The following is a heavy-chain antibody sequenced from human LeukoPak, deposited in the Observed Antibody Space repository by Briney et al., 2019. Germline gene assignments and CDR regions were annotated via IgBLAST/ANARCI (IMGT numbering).Heavy chain of an antibody. J-gene: IGHJ3*02. V-gene: IGHV4-59*01. CDR1: GGSISSYY. CDR3: ASHSALGAFDI. D-gene: IGHD7-27*01. CDR2: IYYSGST. Sequence: SETLSLTCTVSGGSISSYYWSWIRQPPGKGLEWIGYIYYSGSTTYNPSLKSRVTISVESSKNQFSLKLSSVTAADTAVYYCASHSALGAFDIWGQGTMVTVSS.